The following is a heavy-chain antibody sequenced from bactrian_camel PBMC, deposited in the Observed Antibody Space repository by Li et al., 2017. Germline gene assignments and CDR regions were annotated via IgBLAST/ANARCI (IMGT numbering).Heavy chain of an antibody. CDR3: AATLPGIWYCPRSPTDYNY. Sequence: HVQLVESGGGSVQPGGSLRLSCAASGLTASTHCVGWFRQAPGKEREGVTTITRNGVTTYADSVKGRFTISQDNAKNTVYLQMNSLNPEDTAMYYCAATLPGIWYCPRSPTDYNYWGQGTQVTVS. J-gene: IGHJ4*01. V-gene: IGHV3S53*01. CDR1: GLTASTHC. CDR2: ITRNGVT. D-gene: IGHD3*01.